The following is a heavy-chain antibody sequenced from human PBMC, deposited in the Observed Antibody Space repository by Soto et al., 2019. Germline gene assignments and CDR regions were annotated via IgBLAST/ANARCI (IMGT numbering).Heavy chain of an antibody. V-gene: IGHV4-34*01. Sequence: SETLSLTCAVYGGSFSDYYWTWIRQPPGKGLEWIGEIHHSGSTNYNPSPKSRVTISLDTSKNQFSLKLSSVTAADAAVYYCASYGRGTYYYGYYFHHWGQGTPGTVSS. CDR1: GGSFSDYY. J-gene: IGHJ4*02. CDR2: IHHSGST. CDR3: ASYGRGTYYYGYYFHH. D-gene: IGHD3-10*01.